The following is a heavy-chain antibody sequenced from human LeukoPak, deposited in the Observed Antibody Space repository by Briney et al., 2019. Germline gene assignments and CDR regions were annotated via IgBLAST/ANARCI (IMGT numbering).Heavy chain of an antibody. D-gene: IGHD6-6*01. CDR1: GFTFSSYG. CDR3: ARDREYSGSSVYYYYYMDV. V-gene: IGHV3-33*01. Sequence: GGSLRLSCAASGFTFSSYGMHWVRQAPGKGLEWVAVIWYDGSNKYYADSVKGRFTISRDNSKNTLYLQMNSLRAEDTAVYYCARDREYSGSSVYYYYYMDVWGKGTTVTVSS. CDR2: IWYDGSNK. J-gene: IGHJ6*03.